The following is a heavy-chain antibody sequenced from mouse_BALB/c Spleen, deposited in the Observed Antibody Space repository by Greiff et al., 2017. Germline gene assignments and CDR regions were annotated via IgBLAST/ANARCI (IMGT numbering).Heavy chain of an antibody. J-gene: IGHJ2*01. CDR3: TRNGNLDY. CDR1: GYTFTSYW. CDR2: IYPSDSYT. Sequence: QVQLQQPGAELVKPGASVKLSCKASGYTFTSYWINWVKQRPGKGLEWIGNIYPSDSYTNYNQKFKDKATLTVDKSSSTTYMQLSSQTSEDSAVYYCTRNGNLDYWGQGTTLTVSS. V-gene: IGHV1-69*02. D-gene: IGHD2-1*01.